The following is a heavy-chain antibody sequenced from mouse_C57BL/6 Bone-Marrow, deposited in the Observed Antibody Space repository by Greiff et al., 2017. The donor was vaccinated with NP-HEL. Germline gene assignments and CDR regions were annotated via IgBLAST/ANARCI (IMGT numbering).Heavy chain of an antibody. CDR2: ISSGGSYT. Sequence: DVMLVESGGDLVKPGGSLKLSCAASGFTFSSYGMSWVRQTPDKRLEWVATISSGGSYTYYPDSVKGRFTISRDNAKNTLYLQMSSLKSEDTAMXYCARHYYSNYFDYWGGGTTLTVSS. J-gene: IGHJ2*01. D-gene: IGHD2-5*01. CDR3: ARHYYSNYFDY. V-gene: IGHV5-6*02. CDR1: GFTFSSYG.